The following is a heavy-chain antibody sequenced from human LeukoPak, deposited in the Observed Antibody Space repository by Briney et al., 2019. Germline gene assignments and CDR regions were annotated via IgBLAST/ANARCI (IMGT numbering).Heavy chain of an antibody. J-gene: IGHJ4*02. V-gene: IGHV3-7*01. CDR2: IKKDGSEK. Sequence: GGSLRLSCATSGFTFSDHWMSWVRQVPGKGLEWVADIKKDGSEKNEVDSAKGRFTISRDNAEKSLYLEMNSLRAEDTAVYYCVRGPSYGARCDYLDHWGQGALVTVSS. CDR3: VRGPSYGARCDYLDH. CDR1: GFTFSDHW. D-gene: IGHD4/OR15-4a*01.